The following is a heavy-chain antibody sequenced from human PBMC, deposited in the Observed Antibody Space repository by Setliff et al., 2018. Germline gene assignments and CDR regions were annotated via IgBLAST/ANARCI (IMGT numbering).Heavy chain of an antibody. CDR3: ARSPAVLGIVYLDP. J-gene: IGHJ5*02. D-gene: IGHD2-15*01. Sequence: SVKVSCKTSGDSFNNYAISWVRQAPGQGLEWMGGIIPMFGTPAYAQKFQDRVTITTDESTSTAYMELDSLRSEDTAVYYCARSPAVLGIVYLDPWGQGTLVTV. V-gene: IGHV1-69*05. CDR2: IIPMFGTP. CDR1: GDSFNNYA.